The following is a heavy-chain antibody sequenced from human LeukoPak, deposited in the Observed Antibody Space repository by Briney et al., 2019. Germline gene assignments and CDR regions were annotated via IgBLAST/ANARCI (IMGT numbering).Heavy chain of an antibody. CDR1: GYSFTSSW. CDR3: ARHRGGDYGLDAFDI. D-gene: IGHD4-17*01. Sequence: LGESLKISCKGSGYSFTSSWISWVRQMPGKGLEWMGRIDPSDSYTNYSPSFQGHVTISDDKSISTAYLQWSSLKASDTVMYYCARHRGGDYGLDAFDIWGQGTMVTVSS. V-gene: IGHV5-10-1*01. J-gene: IGHJ3*02. CDR2: IDPSDSYT.